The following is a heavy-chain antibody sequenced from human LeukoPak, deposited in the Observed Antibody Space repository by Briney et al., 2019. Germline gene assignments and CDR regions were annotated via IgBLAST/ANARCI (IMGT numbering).Heavy chain of an antibody. Sequence: GGSLRLSCTVSGFTVSSNSWSWVRQAPGKGLEWVSFIYSGGNTHYSDSVTGRFTISRDNSKNPLYLQMNSLRAEDTAIYYCARRAGEYSHPYDYWGQGTLVTVSS. CDR3: ARRAGEYSHPYDY. CDR2: IYSGGNT. D-gene: IGHD2-15*01. CDR1: GFTVSSNS. J-gene: IGHJ4*02. V-gene: IGHV3-53*01.